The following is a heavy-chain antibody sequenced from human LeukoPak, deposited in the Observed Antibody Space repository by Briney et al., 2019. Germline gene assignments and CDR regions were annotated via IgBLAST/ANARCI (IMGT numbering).Heavy chain of an antibody. CDR1: GGSISSGGYY. D-gene: IGHD6-13*01. CDR3: ARGLAAYSSPKNLDY. Sequence: PSQTLSLTCTVSGGSISSGGYYCSWIRQHPGKGLEWIGYIYYSGSTYYNPSLKSRLTISLDTSKSQFSLKLSSVTAADTAVYYCARGLAAYSSPKNLDYWGQGTLVTVSS. J-gene: IGHJ4*02. V-gene: IGHV4-31*03. CDR2: IYYSGST.